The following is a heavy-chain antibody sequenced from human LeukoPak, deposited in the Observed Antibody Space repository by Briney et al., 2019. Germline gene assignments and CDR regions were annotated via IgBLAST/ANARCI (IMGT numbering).Heavy chain of an antibody. CDR3: AKSITMIVVVTFDAFDI. V-gene: IGHV3-30*18. D-gene: IGHD3-22*01. J-gene: IGHJ3*02. CDR1: GFTFSSYG. CDR2: ISYDGSNK. Sequence: GGSLRLSCAASGFTFSSYGMHWVRQAPGKGLEWVAVISYDGSNKYYADSVKGRFTISRDNSKNTLYLQMNSLRAEDTAVYYCAKSITMIVVVTFDAFDIWGQGTMVTVSS.